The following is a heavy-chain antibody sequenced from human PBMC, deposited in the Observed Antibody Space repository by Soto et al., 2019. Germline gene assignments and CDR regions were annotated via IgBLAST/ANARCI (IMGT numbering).Heavy chain of an antibody. Sequence: SETLSLTCTVAGGSISRGGYYWNWIRQHPGKGLEWIGYIYYSGSTYYNPSLKSRVTISVDTSKNQFSLKLSSVTAADTAVYYCARVRGYSYGLDYWGQGTLVTVSS. V-gene: IGHV4-31*03. CDR1: GGSISRGGYY. J-gene: IGHJ4*02. CDR3: ARVRGYSYGLDY. CDR2: IYYSGST. D-gene: IGHD5-18*01.